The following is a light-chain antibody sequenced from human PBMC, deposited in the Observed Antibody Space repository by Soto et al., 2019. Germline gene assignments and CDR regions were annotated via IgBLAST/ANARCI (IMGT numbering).Light chain of an antibody. CDR1: TSDIGGYNY. CDR3: SSHGGNSPYV. V-gene: IGLV2-8*01. CDR2: EVN. Sequence: ALTQPPSASGSPGQSVAISCTGTTSDIGGYNYVSWYQQHPGKAPKLMIYEVNKRPSGVPDRFSGSKSGNTASLTVSGLQAEDEADYYCSSHGGNSPYVFGTGTKLTVL. J-gene: IGLJ1*01.